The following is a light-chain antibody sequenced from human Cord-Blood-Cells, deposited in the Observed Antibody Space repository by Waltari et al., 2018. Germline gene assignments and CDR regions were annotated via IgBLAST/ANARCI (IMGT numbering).Light chain of an antibody. Sequence: QSVLTQPPSASGTPGQRVPISCSGSSSNIGSHYVYWDQQLPGTAPKLLITGNKQRPSGVPDRFSGSKSGTSASLAISGLRSEDEADYYCAAWDDSLSGWVFGGGTKLTVL. CDR3: AAWDDSLSGWV. J-gene: IGLJ3*02. CDR2: GNK. CDR1: SSNIGSHY. V-gene: IGLV1-47*01.